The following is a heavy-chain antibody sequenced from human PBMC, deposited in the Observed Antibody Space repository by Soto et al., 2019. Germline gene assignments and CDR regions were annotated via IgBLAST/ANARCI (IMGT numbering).Heavy chain of an antibody. CDR1: GGTFSSYA. CDR2: IIPIFGTA. Sequence: SVKVSCKASGGTFSSYAISWVRQAPGQGLEWMGGIIPIFGTANYAQKFQGRVTITADESTSTAYMELSSLRSEDTAVYYCARNRIVVVPAAIFLPQWHFDYWGQGTLVTVSS. J-gene: IGHJ4*02. V-gene: IGHV1-69*13. D-gene: IGHD2-2*01. CDR3: ARNRIVVVPAAIFLPQWHFDY.